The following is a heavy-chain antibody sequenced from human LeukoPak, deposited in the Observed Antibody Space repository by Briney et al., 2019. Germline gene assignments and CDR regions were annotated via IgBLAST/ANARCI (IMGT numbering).Heavy chain of an antibody. CDR2: IYYSGGT. CDR1: GGSISSHY. V-gene: IGHV4-59*11. D-gene: IGHD3-3*01. J-gene: IGHJ6*03. CDR3: ARAVWSGYYYYYYYYMDV. Sequence: PSETLSLTCTVSGGSISSHYWRWVRQPPGERLGWIGYIYYSGGTNYNPSRKSRLTISVDTSKNQFSLKLSSETAADTAVYYCARAVWSGYYYYYYYYMDVWGKGATVTVSS.